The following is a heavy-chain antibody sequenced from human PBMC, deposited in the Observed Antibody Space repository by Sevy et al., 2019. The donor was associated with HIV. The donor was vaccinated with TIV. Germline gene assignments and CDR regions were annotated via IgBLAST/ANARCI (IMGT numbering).Heavy chain of an antibody. Sequence: SETLSLTCTVSGGSISTGDYYWSWIRQPPGKGLEWIGYFFYSDSPHHSPSLKSRLTISVDMSKNKVYLKLSSVTAADTAVYFCARSQNVDSAPFDYWGQGALVTVSS. V-gene: IGHV4-30-4*01. CDR2: FFYSDSP. J-gene: IGHJ4*02. CDR1: GGSISTGDYY. D-gene: IGHD5-18*01. CDR3: ARSQNVDSAPFDY.